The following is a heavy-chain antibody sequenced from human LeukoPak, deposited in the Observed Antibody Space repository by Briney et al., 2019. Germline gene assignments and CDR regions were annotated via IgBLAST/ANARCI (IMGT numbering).Heavy chain of an antibody. CDR3: ARGPVVAATRGLFD. D-gene: IGHD2-15*01. CDR2: IYYSGST. J-gene: IGHJ1*01. CDR1: GGSVSSGSYS. Sequence: SETLSLTCTVSGGSVSSGSYSWSGIRQPPGKGLEWIGYIYYSGSTNYNPSLKSRVTISVDTSKNQFSLKLSSVAAADTAVYYCARGPVVAATRGLFDWGQGTLVTVSS. V-gene: IGHV4-61*01.